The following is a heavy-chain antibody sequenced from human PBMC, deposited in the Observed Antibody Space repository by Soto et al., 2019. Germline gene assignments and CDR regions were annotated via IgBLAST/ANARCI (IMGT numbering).Heavy chain of an antibody. J-gene: IGHJ4*02. Sequence: QVQVQESGPGLVKSSQTLSLTCTVSGGSISSDSFYWNWIRQHPGKGLEWIGYVYYSGSTYYNPSLKSRVTMSVDTSKNQFSLNLKSVTAADTAVYSCARAEGKRGRPYCGSTSRVYHFDSWGQGTLVSVSS. V-gene: IGHV4-31*03. CDR1: GGSISSDSFY. CDR2: VYYSGST. CDR3: ARAEGKRGRPYCGSTSRVYHFDS. D-gene: IGHD2-2*01.